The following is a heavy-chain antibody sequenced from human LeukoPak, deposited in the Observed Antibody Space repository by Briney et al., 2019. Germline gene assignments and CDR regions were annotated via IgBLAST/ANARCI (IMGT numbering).Heavy chain of an antibody. Sequence: ASVKVSCKVSGYTLTELSMHWVRQAPGKGLEWMGGFDPEDGETIYAQKLQGRVTMTTDTSTSTAYMELWSLRSDDTAVYYCARGNWAPIMDVWGQGTTVTVSS. V-gene: IGHV1-24*01. J-gene: IGHJ6*02. CDR2: FDPEDGET. D-gene: IGHD7-27*01. CDR1: GYTLTELS. CDR3: ARGNWAPIMDV.